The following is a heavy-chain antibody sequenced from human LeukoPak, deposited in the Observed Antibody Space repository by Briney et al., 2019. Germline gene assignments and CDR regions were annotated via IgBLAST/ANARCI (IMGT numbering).Heavy chain of an antibody. CDR1: GFTFSSYA. J-gene: IGHJ4*02. CDR2: ISGSGGST. D-gene: IGHD2-15*01. V-gene: IGHV3-23*01. CDR3: AKIFGYCSGGSCYYSFFDY. Sequence: PGGSLRLSCAASGFTFSSYAMSWVRQAPGKGLEWVSAISGSGGSTYYADSVKGRLTISRDNSKNTLYLQMNSLRAEDTAVYYCAKIFGYCSGGSCYYSFFDYWGQGTLVTVSS.